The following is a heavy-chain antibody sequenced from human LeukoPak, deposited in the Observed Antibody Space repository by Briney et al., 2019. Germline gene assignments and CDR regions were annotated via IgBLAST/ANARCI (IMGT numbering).Heavy chain of an antibody. V-gene: IGHV4-59*01. CDR3: ARDSGDGYTSPFDY. D-gene: IGHD5-24*01. Sequence: PPETLSLTCTVSGGSISSYYWSWIRQPPGKGLEWIGYIYYSGSTNYNPSLKSRVTISVDTSKNQFSLKLSSVTAADTAVYYCARDSGDGYTSPFDYWGQGTLVTVSS. J-gene: IGHJ4*02. CDR2: IYYSGST. CDR1: GGSISSYY.